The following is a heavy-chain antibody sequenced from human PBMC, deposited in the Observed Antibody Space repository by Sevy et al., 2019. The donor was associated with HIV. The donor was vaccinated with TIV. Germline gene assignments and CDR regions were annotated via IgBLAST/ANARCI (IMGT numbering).Heavy chain of an antibody. CDR2: IKSKTDGGTT. Sequence: GSLRLSCAASGFTFSNAWMSWVRQAPGKGLEWVGRIKSKTDGGTTDYAAPVKGRFTISRDDSKNTLYLQMNSLKTEDTAVYYCLTYYYDSSGYPPDYWGQGTLVTVSS. D-gene: IGHD3-22*01. CDR3: LTYYYDSSGYPPDY. V-gene: IGHV3-15*01. J-gene: IGHJ4*02. CDR1: GFTFSNAW.